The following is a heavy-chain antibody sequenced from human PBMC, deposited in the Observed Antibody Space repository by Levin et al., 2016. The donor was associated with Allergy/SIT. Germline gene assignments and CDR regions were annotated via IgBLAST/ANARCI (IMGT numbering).Heavy chain of an antibody. J-gene: IGHJ3*02. V-gene: IGHV1-69*13. CDR3: ASSITGTANAFDI. Sequence: SVKVSCKASGGTFSSYAISWVRQAPGQGLEWMGGIIPIFGTANYAQKFQGRVTITADESTSTAYMELSSLRSEDTAVYYCASSITGTANAFDIWGQGTMVTVSS. CDR2: IIPIFGTA. CDR1: GGTFSSYA. D-gene: IGHD1-20*01.